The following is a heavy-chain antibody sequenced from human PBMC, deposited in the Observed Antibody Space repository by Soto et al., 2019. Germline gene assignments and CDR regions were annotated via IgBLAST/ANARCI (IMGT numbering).Heavy chain of an antibody. CDR3: ARVHSSGIFYYVDP. D-gene: IGHD3-10*01. CDR1: GGTFDSYV. Sequence: SVKVSCKAAGGTFDSYVISWLRQAPGQGLEWMGGIMPIFGTPNYAQKFRGRVTISADESTSTAYLELSSLTSDDTAVYYCARVHSSGIFYYVDPWGQGLMVNVSS. V-gene: IGHV1-69*13. CDR2: IMPIFGTP. J-gene: IGHJ5*02.